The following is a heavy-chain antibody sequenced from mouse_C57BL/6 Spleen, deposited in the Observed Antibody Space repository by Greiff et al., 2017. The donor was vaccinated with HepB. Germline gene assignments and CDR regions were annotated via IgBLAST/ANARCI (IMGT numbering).Heavy chain of an antibody. D-gene: IGHD4-1*01. CDR2: IYPGNSDT. CDR1: GYTFTSYW. V-gene: IGHV1-5*01. Sequence: VQLKQSGTVLARPGASVKMSCKTSGYTFTSYWMHWVKQRPGQGLEWIGAIYPGNSDTSYNQKFKCKAKLTAVTSASTAYMELSSLTNEDSAVYYCTRTLTGTRVNYFDYWGQGTTLTVSS. J-gene: IGHJ2*01. CDR3: TRTLTGTRVNYFDY.